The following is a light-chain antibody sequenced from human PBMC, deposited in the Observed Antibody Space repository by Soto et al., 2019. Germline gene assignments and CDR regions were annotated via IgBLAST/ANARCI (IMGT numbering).Light chain of an antibody. V-gene: IGKV1-8*01. CDR3: QQSYSSPPT. CDR2: AAS. Sequence: AIRMTQSPSSLSASTGDRVTITCRASQGISSYLAWYQHKPGKAPKLLIYAASSLQSGVPSRFSGSGSGTDFILTISSLQPEDFATYYCQQSYSSPPTFGQGTKVDIK. J-gene: IGKJ1*01. CDR1: QGISSY.